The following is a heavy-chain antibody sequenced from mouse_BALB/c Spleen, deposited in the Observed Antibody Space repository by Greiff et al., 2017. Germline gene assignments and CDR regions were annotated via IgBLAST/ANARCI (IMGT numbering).Heavy chain of an antibody. Sequence: EVQGVESGGGLVQPGGSRKLSCAASGFTFSDYGMAWVRQAPGKGPEWVAFISNLAYSIYYADTVTGRFTISRENAKNTLYLEMSSLRSEDTAMYYCARDHTASSGFAYWGQGTLVTVSA. J-gene: IGHJ3*01. CDR3: ARDHTASSGFAY. V-gene: IGHV5-15*02. CDR1: GFTFSDYG. CDR2: ISNLAYSI. D-gene: IGHD3-1*01.